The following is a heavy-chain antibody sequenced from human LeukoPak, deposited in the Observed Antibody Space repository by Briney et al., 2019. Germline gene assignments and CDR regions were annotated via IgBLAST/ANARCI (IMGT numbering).Heavy chain of an antibody. D-gene: IGHD3-10*01. CDR2: IYTSGST. Sequence: TLSLTCTVSGGSISSGSYYWSWIRQPAGKGLEWIGRIYTSGSTNYNPSLKSRVTISVDTSKNQFSLKLSSVTAADTAVYYCARYTTVRGSADYWGQGTLVTVSS. CDR3: ARYTTVRGSADY. V-gene: IGHV4-61*02. CDR1: GGSISSGSYY. J-gene: IGHJ4*02.